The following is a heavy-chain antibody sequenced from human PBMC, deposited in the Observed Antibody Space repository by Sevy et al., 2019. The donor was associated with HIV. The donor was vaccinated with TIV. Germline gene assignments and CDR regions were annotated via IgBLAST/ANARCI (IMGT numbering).Heavy chain of an antibody. Sequence: GGSLRLSCAASGFNFSPYAMHWVRQGPGKGLEWVATISSDGSTRSYVDSVKGRFSISRDSSKNTLYLQMNNLTPEDTAVFYCAKEGYYYDSRSSDWFDPWGQGTLVTVSS. CDR1: GFNFSPYA. V-gene: IGHV3-30*18. CDR3: AKEGYYYDSRSSDWFDP. CDR2: ISSDGSTR. J-gene: IGHJ5*02. D-gene: IGHD3-22*01.